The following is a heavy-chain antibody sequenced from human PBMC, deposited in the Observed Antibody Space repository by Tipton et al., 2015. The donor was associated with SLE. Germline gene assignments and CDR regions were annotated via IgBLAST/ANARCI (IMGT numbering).Heavy chain of an antibody. Sequence: TLSLTCTVSGGSVSSSSKYWAWIRQPPGKGLEWIGSIYYTGTTTYYNSFLKSRVTMSVDTSKNQFSLRLTSVIAADTAVYYCARVTLYQWLRFGYSFDSWGQGTLVTVSS. V-gene: IGHV4-39*07. CDR1: GGSVSSSSKY. D-gene: IGHD5-12*01. CDR2: IYYTGTTT. J-gene: IGHJ4*02. CDR3: ARVTLYQWLRFGYSFDS.